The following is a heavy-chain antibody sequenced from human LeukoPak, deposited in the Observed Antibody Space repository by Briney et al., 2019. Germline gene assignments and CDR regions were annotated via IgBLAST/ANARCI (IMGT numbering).Heavy chain of an antibody. CDR1: GYTFTGYY. J-gene: IGHJ4*02. CDR2: INPNSGGT. Sequence: ASVKVSCKASGYTFTGYYMHWVRQAPGQGLEWMGWINPNSGGTNYAQKSQGRVTMTRDTSISTAYMELSRLRSDDTAVYYCARDGSASDYGDYVMGYWGQGTLVTVSS. V-gene: IGHV1-2*02. CDR3: ARDGSASDYGDYVMGY. D-gene: IGHD4-17*01.